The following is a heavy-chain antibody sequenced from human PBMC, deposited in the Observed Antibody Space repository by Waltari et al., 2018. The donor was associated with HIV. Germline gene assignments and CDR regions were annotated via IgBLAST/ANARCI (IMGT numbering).Heavy chain of an antibody. CDR2: NNQNLSVP. D-gene: IGHD3-10*01. CDR1: GGTFITYD. CDR3: AREGGVSFPGAMDV. Sequence: QVQLVQSGTEVKKPGSSVKVSCKTSGGTFITYDISWVRQAPGKGLEWMGKNNQNLSVPNYAQKCQGRITITADKATGTAYMELTSLRSDDTAVYYCAREGGVSFPGAMDVWGQGTTITVSS. J-gene: IGHJ6*02. V-gene: IGHV1-69*04.